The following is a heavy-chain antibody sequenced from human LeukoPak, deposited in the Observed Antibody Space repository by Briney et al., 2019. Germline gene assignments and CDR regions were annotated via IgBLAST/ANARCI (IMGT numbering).Heavy chain of an antibody. V-gene: IGHV3-33*01. Sequence: PGRSLRLSCAASGFTFSSYGMHWVRQAPGKGLEWVAVIWYDGSNKYYADSVKGRFTISRDNSKNTLYLQMNSLRAEDTAVYYCAREDYGGAFDIWGQGTMVTVSS. D-gene: IGHD4-23*01. CDR3: AREDYGGAFDI. J-gene: IGHJ3*02. CDR1: GFTFSSYG. CDR2: IWYDGSNK.